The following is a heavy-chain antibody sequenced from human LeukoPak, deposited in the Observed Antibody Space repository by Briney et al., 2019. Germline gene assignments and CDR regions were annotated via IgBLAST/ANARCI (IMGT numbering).Heavy chain of an antibody. D-gene: IGHD3-16*01. CDR3: AREQMGGWFDP. V-gene: IGHV1-69*13. J-gene: IGHJ5*02. Sequence: SVKVSCKASGYTFTSYGISWVRQAPGQGLEWMGGIIPIFGTANYAQKFQGRVTITADESTSTAYMELSSLRSEDTAVYYCAREQMGGWFDPWGQGTLVTVSS. CDR2: IIPIFGTA. CDR1: GYTFTSYG.